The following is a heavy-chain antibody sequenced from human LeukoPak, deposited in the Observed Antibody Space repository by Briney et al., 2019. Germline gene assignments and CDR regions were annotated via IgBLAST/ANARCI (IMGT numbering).Heavy chain of an antibody. CDR1: GGSISSSLYF. CDR2: VYYGGST. CDR3: ASATDSGGWGKFDY. D-gene: IGHD6-19*01. J-gene: IGHJ4*02. V-gene: IGHV4-39*01. Sequence: PSETLSLTCTVSGGSISSSLYFWAWIRQPPGKGLEWIGSVYYGGSTYYNPSLKSRVTISVDTSKNQFSLKLSSVPAADTAVYYCASATDSGGWGKFDYWGQGTLVTVSS.